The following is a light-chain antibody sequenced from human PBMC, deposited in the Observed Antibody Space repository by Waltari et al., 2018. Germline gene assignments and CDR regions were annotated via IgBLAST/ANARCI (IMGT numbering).Light chain of an antibody. CDR1: SGSLSSPSY. J-gene: IGLJ3*02. CDR3: LVYMGSGIWV. V-gene: IGLV8-61*01. Sequence: QTVATQEPSLSVSPGGTVTLTFALSSGSLSSPSYVRLYHQTPGQPPRTLMYKTNIRSSGVPDRFSGSSLWNKAALSITGAQADDESDYYCLVYMGSGIWVFGGGTKLTVL. CDR2: KTN.